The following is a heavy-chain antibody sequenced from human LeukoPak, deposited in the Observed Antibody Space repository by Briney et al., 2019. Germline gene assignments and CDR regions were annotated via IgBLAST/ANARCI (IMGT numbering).Heavy chain of an antibody. V-gene: IGHV4-59*01. Sequence: SETLSLTCTVSGGSISYYYWSWIRQSPGKGLEWIGCIYYSGSTSYNPSLKSRVTISLDTSKNQFSLKLTSVTAADTAVYFCARSFDSRGYYYYGMDVWGQGTTVTVSS. CDR3: ARSFDSRGYYYYGMDV. J-gene: IGHJ6*02. CDR2: IYYSGST. D-gene: IGHD3-22*01. CDR1: GGSISYYY.